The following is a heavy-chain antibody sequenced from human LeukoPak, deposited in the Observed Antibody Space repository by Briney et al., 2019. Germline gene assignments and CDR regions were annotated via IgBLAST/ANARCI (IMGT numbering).Heavy chain of an antibody. CDR1: GYLLTNYW. CDR2: VFPVDSDT. CDR3: ARYDGGATADF. Sequence: GGSLQISCKGSGYLLTNYWIAWVRQLPGEGLEGMGIVFPVDSDTRYSPSLQAQVTISAYKSINTAYLQWSSLKDSDTAMYYCARYDGGATADFWGQGTLVTVPS. V-gene: IGHV5-51*01. D-gene: IGHD1-26*01. J-gene: IGHJ4*02.